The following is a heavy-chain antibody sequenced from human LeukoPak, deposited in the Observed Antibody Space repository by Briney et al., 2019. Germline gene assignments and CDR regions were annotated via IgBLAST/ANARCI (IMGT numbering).Heavy chain of an antibody. CDR3: ARDRYCSSTSCYMGAFDI. J-gene: IGHJ3*02. D-gene: IGHD2-2*02. V-gene: IGHV3-33*01. Sequence: QSGGSLRLSCAASGFTFSSYGMHWVRQAPGKGLEWVAVIWYDGSNKYYADSVKGRFTISRDNSKNTLYLQMNSLRAEDTAVYYCARDRYCSSTSCYMGAFDIWGQGTMVTVSS. CDR1: GFTFSSYG. CDR2: IWYDGSNK.